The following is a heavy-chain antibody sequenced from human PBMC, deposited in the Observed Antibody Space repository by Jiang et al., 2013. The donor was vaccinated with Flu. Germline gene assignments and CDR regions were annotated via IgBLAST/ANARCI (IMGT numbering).Heavy chain of an antibody. Sequence: PSETLSLTCTVSGGSISSSSYYWGWIRQPPGKGAGVDWEYLLYGSTYYNPSLKSRVTISVDTSKNQFSLKLSSVTAADTAVYYCARLQWELTYNWFDPWGQGTLVTVSS. D-gene: IGHD1-26*01. CDR3: ARLQWELTYNWFDP. CDR2: LLYGST. V-gene: IGHV4-39*01. CDR1: GGSISSSSYY. J-gene: IGHJ5*02.